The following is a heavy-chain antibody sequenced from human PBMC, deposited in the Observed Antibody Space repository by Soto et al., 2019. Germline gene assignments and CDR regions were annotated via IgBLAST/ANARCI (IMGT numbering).Heavy chain of an antibody. V-gene: IGHV4-39*01. CDR3: ARHGYYYDSTGYYYFV. CDR1: GGSVSSTNHY. J-gene: IGHJ4*02. CDR2: IYYSGMT. Sequence: QLQLQESGPGLVKSSETLSLACTVSGGSVSSTNHYWGWIRQPPGKGLEWIGDIYYSGMTRYNPSLKSRVTISVDTSKNQFSLKLSSVTAADTAVYYCARHGYYYDSTGYYYFVWGQGTLVTVSS. D-gene: IGHD3-22*01.